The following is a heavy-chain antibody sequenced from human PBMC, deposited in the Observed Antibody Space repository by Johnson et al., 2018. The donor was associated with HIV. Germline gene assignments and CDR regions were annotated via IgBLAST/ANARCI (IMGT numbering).Heavy chain of an antibody. CDR1: GFTFDYYG. CDR2: INWNGGIT. V-gene: IGHV3-20*04. D-gene: IGHD3-10*01. J-gene: IGHJ3*02. Sequence: EQLVVSGGGVVRPGESLRLSCAASGFTFDYYGMSWVRQAPGKGLEWVSGINWNGGITGYADSVKGRFTISRDNAKNSLFLQMNSLRAEDTALYYCAREAGSGSYSPWRPDAFDIWGQGTMVTVSS. CDR3: AREAGSGSYSPWRPDAFDI.